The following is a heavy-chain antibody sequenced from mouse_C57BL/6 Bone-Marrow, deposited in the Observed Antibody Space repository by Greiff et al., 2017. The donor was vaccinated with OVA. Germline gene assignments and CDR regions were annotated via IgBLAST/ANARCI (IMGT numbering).Heavy chain of an antibody. D-gene: IGHD1-1*01. V-gene: IGHV1-50*01. CDR2: IDPSDSYT. CDR3: AREALLRDWYFDV. J-gene: IGHJ1*03. CDR1: GYTFTSYW. Sequence: QVHVKQSGAELVKPGASVKLSCKASGYTFTSYWMQWVKQRPGQGLEWIGEIDPSDSYTNYNQKFKGKATLTVDTSSSTAYMQLSSLTSEDSAVYYCAREALLRDWYFDVWGTGTTVTVSS.